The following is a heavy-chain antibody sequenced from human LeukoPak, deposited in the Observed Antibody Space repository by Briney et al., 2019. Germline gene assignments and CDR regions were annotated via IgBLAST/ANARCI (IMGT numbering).Heavy chain of an antibody. Sequence: SETLSLTCTVSGGSISSSSYYWGWIRQPPGKGLEWIGSIYYSGSTNYNPSLKSRVTMSVDTSKNQFSLKLSSVTAADTAVYYCARGPFTLLRGPDNWFDPWGQGALVTVSS. CDR1: GGSISSSSYY. CDR3: ARGPFTLLRGPDNWFDP. V-gene: IGHV4-39*07. CDR2: IYYSGST. D-gene: IGHD3-10*01. J-gene: IGHJ5*02.